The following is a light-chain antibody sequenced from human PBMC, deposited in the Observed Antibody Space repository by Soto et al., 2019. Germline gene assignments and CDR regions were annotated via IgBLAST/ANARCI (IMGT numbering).Light chain of an antibody. V-gene: IGKV1-39*01. CDR2: AAS. CDR1: QSISSY. Sequence: DIQMTQSPSSLSASVGDRVTITCRASQSISSYLNWYQQKPGKVPKLLIHAASSLQSGVPSRVSGSGSGTDFTLTISSLQTEDFATYYCQHSYSTPPTFGKGTKV. J-gene: IGKJ1*01. CDR3: QHSYSTPPT.